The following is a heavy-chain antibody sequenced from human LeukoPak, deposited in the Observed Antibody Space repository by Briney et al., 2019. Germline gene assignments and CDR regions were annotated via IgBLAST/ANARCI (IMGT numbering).Heavy chain of an antibody. Sequence: GRSLRLSCAASEFTFSSRGMHWVRQAPGKGLEWVAVIWYDGSNKYYVDSVKGRFTISRDNSKNTLYLQMNSLRAEDTAVYYCAKGGDYYDSSASGGFDVFDIWGQGTMVTVSS. D-gene: IGHD3-22*01. CDR3: AKGGDYYDSSASGGFDVFDI. CDR2: IWYDGSNK. V-gene: IGHV3-33*06. CDR1: EFTFSSRG. J-gene: IGHJ3*02.